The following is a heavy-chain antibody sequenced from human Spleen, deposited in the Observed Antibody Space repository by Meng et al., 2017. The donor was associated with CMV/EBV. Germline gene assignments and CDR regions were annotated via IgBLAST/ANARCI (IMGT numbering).Heavy chain of an antibody. D-gene: IGHD3-22*01. Sequence: TFTRHYVHWLRLAPGQAFEWMGGIIPIFGTANYAQKFQGRVTITTDESTSTAYMELSSLRSEDTAVYYCARETYYYDSSGYYGAFNWGQGTLVTVSS. J-gene: IGHJ4*02. CDR3: ARETYYYDSSGYYGAFN. V-gene: IGHV1-69*05. CDR1: TFTRHY. CDR2: IIPIFGTA.